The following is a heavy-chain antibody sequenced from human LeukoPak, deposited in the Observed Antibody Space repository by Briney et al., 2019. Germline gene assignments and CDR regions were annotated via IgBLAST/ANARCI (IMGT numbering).Heavy chain of an antibody. CDR2: ISSSGST. V-gene: IGHV4-61*02. J-gene: IGHJ3*02. Sequence: SESLSLTCTVSGGSISSGYYYWSWIRQPAGRGLEWIGRISSSGSTNYNPSHKSRVTISVDTSKNQFSLKLSSVTAADTAVYFCARGPYSYDSSGAFDIWGQGTMVTVSS. D-gene: IGHD3-22*01. CDR1: GGSISSGYYY. CDR3: ARGPYSYDSSGAFDI.